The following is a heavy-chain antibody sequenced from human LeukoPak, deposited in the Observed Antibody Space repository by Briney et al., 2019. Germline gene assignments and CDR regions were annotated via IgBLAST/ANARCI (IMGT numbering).Heavy chain of an antibody. J-gene: IGHJ3*02. CDR3: ARMTAGGFDI. V-gene: IGHV4-34*01. CDR1: GGSFNSYY. D-gene: IGHD2-8*02. Sequence: PSETLSLTCAVYGGSFNSYYCSWIRQPPGKGLEWIGEINHSGSTNYNPSLKSRVTTSVDTSKNQFSLKLSSVTAADTAVYYCARMTAGGFDIWSRGTMVTVSS. CDR2: INHSGST.